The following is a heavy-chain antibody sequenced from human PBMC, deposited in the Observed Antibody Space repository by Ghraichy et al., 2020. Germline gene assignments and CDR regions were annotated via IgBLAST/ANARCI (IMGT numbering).Heavy chain of an antibody. CDR2: IAKDGRRE. CDR3: ARDATAPNFDS. CDR1: GFSFSVYW. V-gene: IGHV3-7*01. Sequence: GSLRLSCEASGFSFSVYWMSWVRQAPGKGLEWVANIAKDGRREYYIDSVKGRFSISRDNTKNSMYLQMNSLRAEDTAVYYCARDATAPNFDSWGQGTLVTVSS. J-gene: IGHJ4*02. D-gene: IGHD5-18*01.